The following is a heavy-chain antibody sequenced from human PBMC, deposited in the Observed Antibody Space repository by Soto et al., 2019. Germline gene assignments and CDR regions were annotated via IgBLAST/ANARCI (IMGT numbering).Heavy chain of an antibody. CDR2: IYWDNDT. D-gene: IGHD2-21*02. CDR1: GFSLNTGGLG. Sequence: QITLKESGPTLVKPTQTLTLTCTFSGFSLNTGGLGVGWIRQPPGKALEWLALIYWDNDTRYSPSLMSRLTITKDTSRNQVVLTMTNMDPVDAATYYCVHSRCGGDCLQYYSSHYYYGMDVWGQGTTVTVSS. V-gene: IGHV2-5*02. J-gene: IGHJ6*02. CDR3: VHSRCGGDCLQYYSSHYYYGMDV.